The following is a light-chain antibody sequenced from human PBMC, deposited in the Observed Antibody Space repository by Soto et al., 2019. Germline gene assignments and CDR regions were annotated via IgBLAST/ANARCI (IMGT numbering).Light chain of an antibody. CDR1: NTDVGQDKS. J-gene: IGLJ1*01. CDR2: EVT. CDR3: VSYTDTDTLV. V-gene: IGLV2-14*01. Sequence: QSALTQPASVSGSRGQSITISCVGRNTDVGQDKSVSWYQQGPCKAPKLLIFEVTNRPSGVSSRFSGSRSGNTASLTISGLQPDDEGDYFCVSYTDTDTLVFGTGTKLTVL.